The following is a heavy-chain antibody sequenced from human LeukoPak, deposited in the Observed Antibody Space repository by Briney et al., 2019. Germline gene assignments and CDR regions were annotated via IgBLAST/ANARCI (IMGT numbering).Heavy chain of an antibody. CDR2: VNGVGTDK. J-gene: IGHJ5*02. Sequence: GGSLRLSCAASGFTFSRHYMHWVRQAPGKGLVWVSRVNGVGTDKIYADSVKGRFTISRDNAKNTLYLQMNSLRADDTAVYYCARSPTAINGYFDPWGQGTLVTVSS. CDR1: GFTFSRHY. CDR3: ARSPTAINGYFDP. V-gene: IGHV3-74*01. D-gene: IGHD2-2*01.